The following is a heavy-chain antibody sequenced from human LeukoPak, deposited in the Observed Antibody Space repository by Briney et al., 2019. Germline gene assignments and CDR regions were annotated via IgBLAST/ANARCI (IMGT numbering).Heavy chain of an antibody. CDR1: GGSFSGYY. CDR3: ARGTVLDY. D-gene: IGHD4-17*01. Sequence: SETLSLTCAVYGGSFSGYYWSWIRQPPGKGLEWIGEINHSGSTNYNPSLKSRVTISVDTSKNQFSLKLSSVTAADTAVYYCARGTVLDYWGQGTLVTVSS. V-gene: IGHV4-34*01. CDR2: INHSGST. J-gene: IGHJ4*02.